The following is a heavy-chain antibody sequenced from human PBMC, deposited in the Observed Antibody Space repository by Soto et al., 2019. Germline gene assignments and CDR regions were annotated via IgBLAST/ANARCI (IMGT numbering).Heavy chain of an antibody. J-gene: IGHJ4*01. V-gene: IGHV3-48*01. CDR1: GFTFSSYR. Sequence: PGGSLRLSCAASGFTFSSYRMNWVRQAPGKGLEWVSYISSSSSTIYYADSVKGRFTISRDNAKNSLYLQMNSLEIEDTAVYYCTTDSHFTMKLVRFDYWGLGTLVTVSS. CDR2: ISSSSSTI. D-gene: IGHD3-22*01. CDR3: TTDSHFTMKLVRFDY.